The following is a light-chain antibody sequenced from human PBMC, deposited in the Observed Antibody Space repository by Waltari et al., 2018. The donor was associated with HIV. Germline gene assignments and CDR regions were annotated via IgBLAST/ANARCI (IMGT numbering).Light chain of an antibody. V-gene: IGKV2-30*01. CDR2: KVS. CDR3: MQGSHWPRT. J-gene: IGKJ1*01. CDR1: QSLVYSDGNTY. Sequence: VVLTQSTLSLPVTLGQPASISCSSNQSLVYSDGNTYLNWFLQRPGQSPRRLIYKVSNRGSGVPDRFSGSGSGTDFTLKISRVEAEDVGVYSCMQGSHWPRTFGQGTKVEIK.